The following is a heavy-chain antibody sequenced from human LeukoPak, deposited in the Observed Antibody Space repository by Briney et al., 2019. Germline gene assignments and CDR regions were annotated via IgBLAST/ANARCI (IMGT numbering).Heavy chain of an antibody. D-gene: IGHD5-18*01. V-gene: IGHV1-18*01. J-gene: IGHJ6*02. CDR2: ISAYNGNT. Sequence: ASVRVSCKASGYTFTSYGISWVRQAPGQGLEWMGWISAYNGNTNYAQKLQGRVTMTTDTSTSTAYMELRSLRSDDTAVYYCAREKRTGYSYGFMHYYYGMDVWGQGTTVTVSS. CDR3: AREKRTGYSYGFMHYYYGMDV. CDR1: GYTFTSYG.